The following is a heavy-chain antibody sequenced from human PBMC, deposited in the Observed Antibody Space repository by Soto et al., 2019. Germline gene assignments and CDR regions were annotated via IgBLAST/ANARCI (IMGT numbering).Heavy chain of an antibody. Sequence: SETLSLTCAVYGGSFSGYYWSWIRQPPGKGLEWIGEINHSGSTNYNPSLKSRVTISVDTSKNQFSLKLSSVTAADTAVYYCARGRGYCSSTSCYVKGYYYYGMDVWGQGTTVTVSS. CDR3: ARGRGYCSSTSCYVKGYYYYGMDV. CDR1: GGSFSGYY. V-gene: IGHV4-34*01. D-gene: IGHD2-2*01. J-gene: IGHJ6*02. CDR2: INHSGST.